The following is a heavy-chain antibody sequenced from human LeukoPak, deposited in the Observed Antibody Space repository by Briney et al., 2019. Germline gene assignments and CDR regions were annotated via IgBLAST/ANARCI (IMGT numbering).Heavy chain of an antibody. V-gene: IGHV3-7*01. CDR3: ANIVVVPAATRH. CDR1: GFTFSSHW. CDR2: IKQDGSEK. J-gene: IGHJ4*02. D-gene: IGHD2-2*01. Sequence: GGSLRLSCAASGFTFSSHWMSWVRQAPGKGLEWVANIKQDGSEKYYVDSVKGRFTISRDNAENSLYLQMNSLRVEDTAVYYCANIVVVPAATRHWGQGTLVTVSS.